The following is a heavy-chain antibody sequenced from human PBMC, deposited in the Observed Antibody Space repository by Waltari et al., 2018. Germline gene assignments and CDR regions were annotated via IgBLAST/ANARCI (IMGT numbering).Heavy chain of an antibody. CDR1: GDFLGADS. J-gene: IGHJ4*02. Sequence: HVQLQESGPGLVRPSATLSLTCTVSGDFLGADSWTWIRQAPGKGLEWIAYLRNTGATKCTPSLESRVTISSVTSKKQFSLRLTSVTAADTAIYYCARLPKKYYDSLGWGFFDYWGQGILVTVSS. V-gene: IGHV4-59*08. CDR3: ARLPKKYYDSLGWGFFDY. CDR2: LRNTGAT. D-gene: IGHD3-22*01.